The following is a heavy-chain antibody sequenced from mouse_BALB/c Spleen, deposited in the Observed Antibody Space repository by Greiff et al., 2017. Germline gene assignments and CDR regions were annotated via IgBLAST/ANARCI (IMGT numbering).Heavy chain of an antibody. CDR3: ASGGYGVRFAY. CDR2: IDPSDSYT. D-gene: IGHD1-1*02. V-gene: IGHV1-69*02. CDR1: GYTFTSYW. Sequence: QQPGAELVKPGASVKLSCKASGYTFTSYWMHWVKQRPGQGLEWIGEIDPSDSYTNYNQKFKGKATLTVDKSSSTAYMQLSSLTSEDSAVYYCASGGYGVRFAYWGQGTLVTVSA. J-gene: IGHJ3*01.